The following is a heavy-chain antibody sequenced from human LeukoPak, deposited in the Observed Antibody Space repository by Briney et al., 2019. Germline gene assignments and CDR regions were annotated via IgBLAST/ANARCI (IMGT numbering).Heavy chain of an antibody. J-gene: IGHJ6*03. CDR3: ARDQLPAVAGKRQKKYYMDV. V-gene: IGHV4-4*07. CDR2: IYTSGST. D-gene: IGHD6-19*01. CDR1: GGSISSYY. Sequence: PSETLSLTCTVSGGSISSYYWSWIRQPAGKGLEWIGRIYTSGSTNYNPSLKSRVTMSVDTSKNQFSLKLSSVTAADTAVYYCARDQLPAVAGKRQKKYYMDVWGKGTTVTVSS.